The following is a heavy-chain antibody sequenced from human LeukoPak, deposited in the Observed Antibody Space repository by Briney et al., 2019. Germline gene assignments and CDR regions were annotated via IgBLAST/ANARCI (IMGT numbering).Heavy chain of an antibody. Sequence: PGASLRLSCAASGFTFSSYAMIWVRQIPGKGLEVLEWVSSISGSGSSTYYADSVKGRFTVSRDNSKNTLYLQMDSLRAEDTAAYYCARDGETARTADYWGQGTLVTVSS. D-gene: IGHD1/OR15-1a*01. CDR3: ARDGETARTADY. V-gene: IGHV3-23*01. CDR1: GFTFSSYA. CDR2: ISGSGSST. J-gene: IGHJ4*02.